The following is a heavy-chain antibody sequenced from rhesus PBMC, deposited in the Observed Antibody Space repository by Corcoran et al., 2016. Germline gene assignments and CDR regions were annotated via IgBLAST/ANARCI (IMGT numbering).Heavy chain of an antibody. J-gene: IGHJ4*01. CDR2: IYGSGKST. CDR3: ARDEVSRGYFDY. V-gene: IGHV4-169*02. CDR1: GGSISSSY. Sequence: QVQLQQWGEGLVKPSETLSVTCAVSGGSISSSYWSWIRQAPGKGLEWIWYIYGSGKSTNYNPSIKSRVTLSVDTSQNQLSLKLSSVTTADTAVYYCARDEVSRGYFDYWGQGVLVTVSS.